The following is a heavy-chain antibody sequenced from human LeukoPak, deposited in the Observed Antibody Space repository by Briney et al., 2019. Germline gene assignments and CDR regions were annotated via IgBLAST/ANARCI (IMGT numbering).Heavy chain of an antibody. V-gene: IGHV3-33*01. CDR2: IWYDGSNK. J-gene: IGHJ3*02. Sequence: GRSLRLSCAASGFTFSSYGMHWVRQAPGKGLEWVAVIWYDGSNKDYADSVKGRFTISRDNSKNTLYLQMNSLRAEDTAVYYCARVRQQLVHDAFDIWGQGTMVTVSS. D-gene: IGHD6-13*01. CDR1: GFTFSSYG. CDR3: ARVRQQLVHDAFDI.